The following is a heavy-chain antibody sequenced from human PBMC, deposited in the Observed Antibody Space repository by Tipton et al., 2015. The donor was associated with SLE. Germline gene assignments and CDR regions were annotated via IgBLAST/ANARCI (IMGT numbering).Heavy chain of an antibody. Sequence: TLSLTCAVYGGSFSGYHSTWIRQPPGQGLEWIGEIADTGSPNYNPSLKSRVTISLDTSKSQFSLILNSLTAADTAVYYCARGPFQRWPPDAYWGQGTLVTVSS. D-gene: IGHD6-19*01. CDR1: GGSFSGYH. CDR3: ARGPFQRWPPDAY. CDR2: IADTGSP. J-gene: IGHJ4*02. V-gene: IGHV4-34*01.